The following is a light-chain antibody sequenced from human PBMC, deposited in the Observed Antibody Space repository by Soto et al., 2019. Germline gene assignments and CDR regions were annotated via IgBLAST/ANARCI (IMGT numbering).Light chain of an antibody. V-gene: IGKV3-15*01. CDR2: GAS. Sequence: EIVMTQSPATLSVSPGERDTLSCRASHRVSSYLAWYQQKPGQAPRLLIYGASTRATGIPARFSGSGSGTEFTLTISSLQSEDFAVYYCQQYNNWPLTFGAGTKVEIK. J-gene: IGKJ4*01. CDR3: QQYNNWPLT. CDR1: HRVSSY.